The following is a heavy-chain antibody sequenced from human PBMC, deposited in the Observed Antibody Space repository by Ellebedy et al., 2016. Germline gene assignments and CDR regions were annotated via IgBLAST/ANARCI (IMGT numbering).Heavy chain of an antibody. J-gene: IGHJ4*02. D-gene: IGHD4-17*01. V-gene: IGHV3-33*05. CDR2: ISYDGRKQ. Sequence: GESLKISXASSGLSFRSSVMHWVRQAPGKGLEWVAIISYDGRKQYYADSVRGRFTISRDNSKNTLYLQVNSLRAEDTAVYYCARDYGDYDGSFDYWGQGTLVTVSS. CDR3: ARDYGDYDGSFDY. CDR1: GLSFRSSV.